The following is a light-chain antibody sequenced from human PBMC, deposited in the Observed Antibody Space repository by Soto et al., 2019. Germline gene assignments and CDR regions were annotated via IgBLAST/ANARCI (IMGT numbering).Light chain of an antibody. J-gene: IGKJ2*01. CDR2: GAS. V-gene: IGKV3-15*01. Sequence: EIVMTQSPATLSVSPGERATLSCRASQSVSSNLAWYQQKPGQAPRLLIYGASTRATGIPARFSGSGSGTEFTLTISSLQSEDFAVYYCQQYNNWPPRYKTFGQGTKLEIK. CDR3: QQYNNWPPRYKT. CDR1: QSVSSN.